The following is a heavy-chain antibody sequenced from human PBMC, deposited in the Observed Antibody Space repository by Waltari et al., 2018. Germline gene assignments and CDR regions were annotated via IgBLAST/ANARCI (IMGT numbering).Heavy chain of an antibody. J-gene: IGHJ4*02. CDR2: FYDGGNT. V-gene: IGHV4-39*01. D-gene: IGHD3-16*02. Sequence: QVNLQESGPGLVRPSETLSLTCSVSGGSISGSNFYWGWIRQPPGKGLEWIGIFYDGGNTYYSPSFQSRVTISADASKNEFSLRLRSVTAADTAVYYCAKTLMFGGVIAIYYYDSWGQGALVTVSS. CDR1: GGSISGSNFY. CDR3: AKTLMFGGVIAIYYYDS.